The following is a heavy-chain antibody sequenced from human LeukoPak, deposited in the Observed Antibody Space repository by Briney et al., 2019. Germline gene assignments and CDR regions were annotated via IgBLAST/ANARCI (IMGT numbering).Heavy chain of an antibody. J-gene: IGHJ6*02. D-gene: IGHD6-19*01. CDR1: GYTFTSYG. Sequence: GASVKVSCKASGYTFTSYGINWVRQATGQGLEWMGWMNPNSGNTGYAQKFQGRVTMTRNTSISTAYMELSSLRSEDTAVYYCARDKAVAGTRYYYGMDAWGQGTTVTVSS. CDR2: MNPNSGNT. CDR3: ARDKAVAGTRYYYGMDA. V-gene: IGHV1-8*02.